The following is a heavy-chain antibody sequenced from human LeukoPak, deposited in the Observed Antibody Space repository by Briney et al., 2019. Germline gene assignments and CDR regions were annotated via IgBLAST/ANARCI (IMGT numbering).Heavy chain of an antibody. D-gene: IGHD2-15*01. CDR3: ATNPRGTVPTRFDY. V-gene: IGHV1-69*13. J-gene: IGHJ4*02. CDR1: GGTFSSYA. Sequence: ASVKVSCKASGGTFSSYAISWVRQAPGQGLEWMGGIIPIFGTANYAQKIQGRVTITADESTSTAYMELSSLRSEDTAVYYCATNPRGTVPTRFDYWGQGTLVTVSS. CDR2: IIPIFGTA.